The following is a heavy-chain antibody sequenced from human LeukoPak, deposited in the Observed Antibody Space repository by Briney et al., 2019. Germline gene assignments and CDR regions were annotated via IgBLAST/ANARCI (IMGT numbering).Heavy chain of an antibody. CDR3: ARDPRTVRI. J-gene: IGHJ4*02. D-gene: IGHD1-1*01. CDR1: GFTFSSYG. CDR2: IRYDGSDK. V-gene: IGHV3-30*02. Sequence: GGSLRLSCAASGFTFSSYGMHWVRQAPGKGLEWVAFIRYDGSDKYYADSVKGRFTISRDNAKNLLYLQMDSLRVEDTAIYYCARDPRTVRIWGQGTLVTVSS.